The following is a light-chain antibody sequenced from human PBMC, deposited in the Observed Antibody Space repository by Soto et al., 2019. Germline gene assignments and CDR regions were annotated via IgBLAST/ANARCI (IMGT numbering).Light chain of an antibody. CDR1: TSDVGGYNY. CDR3: SSYAGSNNPVI. J-gene: IGLJ2*01. CDR2: EVS. V-gene: IGLV2-8*01. Sequence: QSALTQPPSASGSPGQSVTISCPGTTSDVGGYNYVSWYQQHPGKAPKFLIFEVSRRPSGVPDRFSGSKSGNTASLTVSGLQVDDEADYYCSSYAGSNNPVIFGGGTKVTVL.